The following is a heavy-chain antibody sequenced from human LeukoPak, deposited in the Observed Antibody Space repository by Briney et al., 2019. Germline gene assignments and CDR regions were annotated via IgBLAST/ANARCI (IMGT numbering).Heavy chain of an antibody. V-gene: IGHV3-23*01. J-gene: IGHJ3*02. CDR3: AKVLYPGRAAFDI. Sequence: GGSLRLSCAASGFTFSTYSMSWVRQTPEKGLEWVSVINDNGDTTFYADSVRGRFTISRDNSKNTLYLQMNSLRAEDTAVYYCAKVLYPGRAAFDIWGQGTMVTVSS. CDR2: INDNGDTT. CDR1: GFTFSTYS. D-gene: IGHD3-16*01.